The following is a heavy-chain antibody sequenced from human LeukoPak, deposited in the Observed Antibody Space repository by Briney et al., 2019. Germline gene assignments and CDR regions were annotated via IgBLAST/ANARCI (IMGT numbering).Heavy chain of an antibody. CDR3: ARAERLKVTTVTLRGVFDY. CDR2: IYYSGST. J-gene: IGHJ4*02. Sequence: SEILSLTCTVSGGSISSYYWSWIRQPPGKGLEWIGYIYYSGSTNYNPSLKSRVTISVDTSKNQFSLKLSSVTAADTAVYYCARAERLKVTTVTLRGVFDYWGQGTLVTVSS. CDR1: GGSISSYY. V-gene: IGHV4-59*01. D-gene: IGHD4-17*01.